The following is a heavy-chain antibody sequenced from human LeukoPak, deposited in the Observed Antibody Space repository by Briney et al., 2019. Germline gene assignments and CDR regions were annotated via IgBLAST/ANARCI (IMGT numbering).Heavy chain of an antibody. J-gene: IGHJ4*02. V-gene: IGHV1-2*06. CDR2: INPNSGGT. CDR3: ARGPRWLQLSY. CDR1: GYTFTGYY. D-gene: IGHD5-24*01. Sequence: ASVKASCKASGYTFTGYYMHWVLQAPGHGLEWMGRINPNSGGTNYAQKFQGRVTMTRDTPISTAYMELSRLRSDDTAVYYCARGPRWLQLSYWGQGTLVTASS.